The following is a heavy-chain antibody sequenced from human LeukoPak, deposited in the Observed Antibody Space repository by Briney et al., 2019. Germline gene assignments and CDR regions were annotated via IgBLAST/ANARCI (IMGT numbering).Heavy chain of an antibody. V-gene: IGHV4-59*12. D-gene: IGHD6-13*01. J-gene: IGHJ6*02. CDR1: GGSISSYY. CDR2: IYYSGST. CDR3: AREKPGAAAGYYYGMDV. Sequence: SETLSLTCTVSGGSISSYYWSWIRQPPGKGLEWIGYIYYSGSTNYNPSLKSRVTISVDTSKNQFSLKLSSVTAADTAVYYCAREKPGAAAGYYYGMDVWGQGTTVTVSS.